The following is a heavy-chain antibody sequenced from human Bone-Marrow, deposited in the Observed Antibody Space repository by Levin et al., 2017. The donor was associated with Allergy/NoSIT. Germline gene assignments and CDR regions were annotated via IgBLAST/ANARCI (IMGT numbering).Heavy chain of an antibody. Sequence: LGESLKISCAASGFSFRSYWMHWVRQAPGKGLVWVSRINSDGSSTSYADSVKGRFTISRDNAKNTLYLQMNSLRGEDTAVYYCARGTRIDYFDYWGQGTLVTVSS. CDR1: GFSFRSYW. CDR2: INSDGSST. V-gene: IGHV3-74*01. D-gene: IGHD2-15*01. J-gene: IGHJ4*02. CDR3: ARGTRIDYFDY.